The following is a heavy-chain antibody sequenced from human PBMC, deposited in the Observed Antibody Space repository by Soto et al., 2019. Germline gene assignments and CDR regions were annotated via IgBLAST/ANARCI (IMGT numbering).Heavy chain of an antibody. D-gene: IGHD5-18*01. V-gene: IGHV1-69*01. CDR3: AREAGYTYGYVFDY. Sequence: QVQLVQSGAEVKKPGSSVRVSCKASGGTFGNHAISWVRQAPGQGLDWLGGIIPVLGVGDNAQNFQGRDTITADASTSTAYLELSSLRSEDTALYYCAREAGYTYGYVFDYWGQGTLVTVSS. CDR1: GGTFGNHA. CDR2: IIPVLGVG. J-gene: IGHJ4*02.